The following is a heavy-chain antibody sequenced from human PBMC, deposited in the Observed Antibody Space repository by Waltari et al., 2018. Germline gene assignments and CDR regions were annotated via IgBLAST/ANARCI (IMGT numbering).Heavy chain of an antibody. V-gene: IGHV3-49*04. J-gene: IGHJ4*02. CDR2: IRSAVYGGTT. Sequence: EVQLVESGGTLVQQGRSLRLSCPGFGFTFAEEGVTWVRQAPGKGLEWIGFIRSAVYGGTTEDAASVKGRFTISRDDSKSIAYLEMNTLTTEDTALYYCTRGRSAWSSTLDYWGQGTLVTVSS. CDR3: TRGRSAWSSTLDY. CDR1: GFTFAEEG. D-gene: IGHD6-19*01.